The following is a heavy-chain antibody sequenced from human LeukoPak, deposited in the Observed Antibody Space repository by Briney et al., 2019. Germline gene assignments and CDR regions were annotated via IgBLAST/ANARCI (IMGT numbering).Heavy chain of an antibody. D-gene: IGHD6-13*01. CDR2: INHSGST. CDR3: ASIQQQLVWYKIDY. V-gene: IGHV4-34*01. J-gene: IGHJ4*02. Sequence: SETLSLTCAVYGGSFSGYYWSWIRQPPGKGLEWIGEINHSGSTNYNPSLKSRVTISVDTSKNQFSLKLSSVTAADTAVYCCASIQQQLVWYKIDYWGQGTLVTVSS. CDR1: GGSFSGYY.